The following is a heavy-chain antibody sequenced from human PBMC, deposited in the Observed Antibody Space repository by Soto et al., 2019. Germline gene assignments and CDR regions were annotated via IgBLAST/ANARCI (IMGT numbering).Heavy chain of an antibody. CDR1: VESIRIYY. J-gene: IGHJ4*02. V-gene: IGHV4-59*01. D-gene: IGHD1-20*01. CDR3: AREQYNWKI. CDR2: VFHTGNT. Sequence: PPETLSLSCSFSVESIRIYYWDWIRQPPGKGLQWIGYVFHTGNTNYNPSLKSRVTISEDASNNQVSLRLTSVTAADTAVYFCAREQYNWKIWGQGTMVTVSS.